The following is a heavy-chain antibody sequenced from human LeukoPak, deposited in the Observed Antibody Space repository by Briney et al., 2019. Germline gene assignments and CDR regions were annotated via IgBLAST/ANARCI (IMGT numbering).Heavy chain of an antibody. J-gene: IGHJ4*02. V-gene: IGHV3-30-3*01. CDR2: ISYDGSNK. Sequence: GGSLRLSCAASGFTFSSYAMHWVRQAPGKGLEWVAVISYDGSNKYYADSVKGRFTISRDNSKNTLYLQMNSLRAEDTAVYYCAKDYGSGSPGREDYWGQGTLVTVSS. CDR3: AKDYGSGSPGREDY. CDR1: GFTFSSYA. D-gene: IGHD3-10*01.